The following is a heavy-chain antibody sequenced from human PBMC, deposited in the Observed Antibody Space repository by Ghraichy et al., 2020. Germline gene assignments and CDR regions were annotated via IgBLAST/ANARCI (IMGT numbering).Heavy chain of an antibody. D-gene: IGHD4-17*01. CDR2: IYYSGST. J-gene: IGHJ2*01. Sequence: SETLSLTCTVSGGSISSYYWSWIRQPPGKGLEWIGYIYYSGSTNYNPSLKSRVTISVDTSKNQFSLKLSSVTAADTAVYYCARVHSTPTRYGDYLLDWYFDLWGRGTLVTVSS. CDR1: GGSISSYY. CDR3: ARVHSTPTRYGDYLLDWYFDL. V-gene: IGHV4-59*01.